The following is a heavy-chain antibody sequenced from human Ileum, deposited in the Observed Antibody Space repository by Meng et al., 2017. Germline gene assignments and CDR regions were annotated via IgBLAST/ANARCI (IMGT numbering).Heavy chain of an antibody. CDR1: GGTFSSYT. D-gene: IGHD5-18*01. V-gene: IGHV1-69*08. J-gene: IGHJ5*02. CDR2: IIPILGRA. Sequence: VQLVASGVEGKKPGSSVKVSCKASGGTFSSYTISWVRQAPGQWLEWMGRIIPILGRANYAQKFQGRVTITADKSTSTAYMELSSLRSEDTAVYYCARVELTDTAMGRGWFDPWGQGTLVTVSS. CDR3: ARVELTDTAMGRGWFDP.